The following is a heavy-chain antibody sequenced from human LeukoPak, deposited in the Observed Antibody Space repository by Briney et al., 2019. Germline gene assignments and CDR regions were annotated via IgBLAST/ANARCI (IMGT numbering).Heavy chain of an antibody. D-gene: IGHD2-2*01. Sequence: GGSLRLSCAASGFTVSSNYMSWVRQAPRKGLEWVSVIYSGGSTYYADSVKGRFTISRDNSKNTLYLQMNSLRAEDTAVYYCARVMYLGGFDPWGQGTLVTVSS. CDR1: GFTVSSNY. CDR3: ARVMYLGGFDP. J-gene: IGHJ5*02. CDR2: IYSGGST. V-gene: IGHV3-53*01.